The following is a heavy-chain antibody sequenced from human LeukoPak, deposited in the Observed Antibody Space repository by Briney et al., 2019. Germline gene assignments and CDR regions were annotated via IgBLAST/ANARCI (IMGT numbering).Heavy chain of an antibody. J-gene: IGHJ6*03. Sequence: SVKVSCKASGGTFSNYGISWVRQAPGQGLEWMGGIIPLFGTANYAQKFQGRVTITADESTSTVYMEVSSLRSEDTAVYYCARDVYDFWSGFSIESYYYYMDVWGKGTAVTVSS. CDR2: IIPLFGTA. V-gene: IGHV1-69*13. CDR3: ARDVYDFWSGFSIESYYYYMDV. CDR1: GGTFSNYG. D-gene: IGHD3-3*01.